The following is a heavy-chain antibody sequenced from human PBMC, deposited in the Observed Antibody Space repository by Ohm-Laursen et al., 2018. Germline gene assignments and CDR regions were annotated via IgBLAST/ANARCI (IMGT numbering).Heavy chain of an antibody. CDR2: IYNSGII. J-gene: IGHJ4*02. D-gene: IGHD6-25*01. Sequence: TLSLTCTVSGGSFSGYYCSWVRQSPGKRLEWIGYIYNSGIINYNPSLKSRLTISVDTSKNYCSLRLGSVSATDTAVYYCVRRLLSSGVDSWGQGTLVTVSS. CDR3: VRRLLSSGVDS. V-gene: IGHV4-59*08. CDR1: GGSFSGYY.